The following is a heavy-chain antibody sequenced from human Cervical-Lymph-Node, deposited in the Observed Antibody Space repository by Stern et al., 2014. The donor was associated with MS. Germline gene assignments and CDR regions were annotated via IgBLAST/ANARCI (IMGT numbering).Heavy chain of an antibody. CDR1: GGSISGYF. J-gene: IGHJ5*02. CDR2: IYYSGHT. V-gene: IGHV4-59*01. CDR3: ARGEVDPSYHSDSSGYHQGGNWFDP. D-gene: IGHD3-22*01. Sequence: QVQLVQSGPGLVKPSETLSLTCTVSGGSISGYFWTWIRQPPGKGLEWIGYIYYSGHTNYNPSLKSRVTISVDTSKNQFSLKLTSVTAADTAIYYCARGEVDPSYHSDSSGYHQGGNWFDPWGQGILVTVSA.